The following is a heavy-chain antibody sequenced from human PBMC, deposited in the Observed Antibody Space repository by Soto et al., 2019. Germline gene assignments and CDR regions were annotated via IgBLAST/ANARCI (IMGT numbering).Heavy chain of an antibody. V-gene: IGHV4-39*01. CDR1: GGYISSSSYY. CDR3: ASPYYYYGMDV. Sequence: SETLSLTCTVSGGYISSSSYYWGWIRQPPGKGLEWIGSIYYSGSTYYNPSLKSRVTISVDTSKNQFSLKLSSVTAADTAVYYCASPYYYYGMDVWGQGTTVTVSS. CDR2: IYYSGST. J-gene: IGHJ6*02.